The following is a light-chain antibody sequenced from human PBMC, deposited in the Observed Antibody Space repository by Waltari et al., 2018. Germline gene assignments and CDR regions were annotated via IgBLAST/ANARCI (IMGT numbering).Light chain of an antibody. Sequence: QSALTQPASVSGSPGQPITISCTGTSGDIGVFHYVSWYQQHPGKVPKLLIYAVSKRPSGFSNRFSGSTSGNTASLTISGLQAEDDADYYCSSYTNSNTWVFGGGTKLTVL. J-gene: IGLJ3*02. CDR1: SGDIGVFHY. CDR2: AVS. V-gene: IGLV2-14*03. CDR3: SSYTNSNTWV.